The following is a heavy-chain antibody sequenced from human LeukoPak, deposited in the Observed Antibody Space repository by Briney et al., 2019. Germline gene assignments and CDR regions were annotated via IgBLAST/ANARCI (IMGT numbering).Heavy chain of an antibody. D-gene: IGHD6-19*01. V-gene: IGHV3-23*01. CDR1: GFTFSSYA. CDR3: ARDGGTIAVADWGYFDY. CDR2: ISGSGGST. J-gene: IGHJ4*02. Sequence: GGSLRLSCAASGFTFSSYAMSWVRQAPGKGLEWVSAISGSGGSTYYADSVKGRFTISRDNSKNTLYLQMNSLRAEDTAVYYCARDGGTIAVADWGYFDYWGQGTLVTVSS.